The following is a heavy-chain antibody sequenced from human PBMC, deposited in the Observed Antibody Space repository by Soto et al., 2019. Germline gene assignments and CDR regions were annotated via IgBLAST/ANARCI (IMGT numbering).Heavy chain of an antibody. V-gene: IGHV3-30*18. CDR3: AKDYCSGGSCCSGFYY. Sequence: PGGSLRLSCAASGFTFSSYGMHWVRQAPGKGLEWVAVISYDGSNKYYADSVKGRFTISRDNSKNTLYLQMNSLRAEDTAVYYCAKDYCSGGSCCSGFYYWFQGTLVTV. D-gene: IGHD2-15*01. CDR2: ISYDGSNK. CDR1: GFTFSSYG. J-gene: IGHJ4*02.